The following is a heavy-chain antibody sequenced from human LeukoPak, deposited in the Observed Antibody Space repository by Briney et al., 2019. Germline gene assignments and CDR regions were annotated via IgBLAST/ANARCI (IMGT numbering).Heavy chain of an antibody. J-gene: IGHJ5*02. V-gene: IGHV3-33*06. Sequence: GGSLRLSCAASGFSFSSYAMHWVRQAPGKGLEWVAVIWYDGSNKYYADSVKGRFTISRDNSKNTLYLQMNSLRAEDTAVYYCAKDVSGVVVAATVTVESWFDPWGQGTLVTVSS. CDR3: AKDVSGVVVAATVTVESWFDP. CDR2: IWYDGSNK. D-gene: IGHD2-15*01. CDR1: GFSFSSYA.